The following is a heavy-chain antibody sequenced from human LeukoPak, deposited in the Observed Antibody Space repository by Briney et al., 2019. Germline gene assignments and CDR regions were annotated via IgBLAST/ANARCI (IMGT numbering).Heavy chain of an antibody. J-gene: IGHJ4*02. CDR2: ISYDGSNK. CDR3: ARDLRNKEPHVC. D-gene: IGHD1-14*01. V-gene: IGHV3-30-3*01. Sequence: PGGSLRLSCAASGFTFSSYAMHWVRQAPGKGLEWVAVISYDGSNKYYADCVKGRFTISRDNSKNTLYLQMNSLRAEDTAVYYCARDLRNKEPHVCWGQGTLVTVSS. CDR1: GFTFSSYA.